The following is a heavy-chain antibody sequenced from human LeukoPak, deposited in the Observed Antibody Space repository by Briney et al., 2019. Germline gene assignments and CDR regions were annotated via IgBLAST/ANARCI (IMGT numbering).Heavy chain of an antibody. D-gene: IGHD4-23*01. CDR1: GYTLTSYA. CDR2: INTNTGNP. Sequence: GASVKVSCKASGYTLTSYAMNWVRQAPGQGLEWMGWINTNTGNPTYAQGFTGRFVFSLDTSVSTAYLQISSLKAEDTAVYYCARVRVLDYDYGGKGGFFPDYWGQGTLVTVSS. J-gene: IGHJ4*02. V-gene: IGHV7-4-1*02. CDR3: ARVRVLDYDYGGKGGFFPDY.